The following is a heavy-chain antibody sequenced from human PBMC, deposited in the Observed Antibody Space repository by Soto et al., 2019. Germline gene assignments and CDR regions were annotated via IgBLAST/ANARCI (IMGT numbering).Heavy chain of an antibody. CDR2: ISYDGSNK. J-gene: IGHJ5*02. Sequence: QVQLVESGGGVVQPGRSLRLSCAASGFTFSSYAMHWVRQAPGKGLEWVAVISYDGSNKHYADSVKGRFTISRDNSKNTLYLQMNSLRAEDTAVYYCAREGIVVVVAAISGWFDPWGQGTLVTVSS. CDR3: AREGIVVVVAAISGWFDP. V-gene: IGHV3-30-3*01. D-gene: IGHD2-15*01. CDR1: GFTFSSYA.